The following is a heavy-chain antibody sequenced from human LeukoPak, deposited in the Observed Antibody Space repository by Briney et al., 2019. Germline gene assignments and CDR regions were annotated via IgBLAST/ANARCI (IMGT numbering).Heavy chain of an antibody. J-gene: IGHJ4*02. CDR1: DYSISSGYGYY. CDR2: IYHSGIT. D-gene: IGHD5-18*01. CDR3: ARGEIQLWCDY. Sequence: SETLSLTCTVSDYSISSGYGYYWGWIRQPPGKGLEWIGNIYHSGITYYNHFNSSLKSRVTISIDTSKNQFSLKLSSVTAADTAVYYCARGEIQLWCDYWGQGTLVTVSS. V-gene: IGHV4-38-2*02.